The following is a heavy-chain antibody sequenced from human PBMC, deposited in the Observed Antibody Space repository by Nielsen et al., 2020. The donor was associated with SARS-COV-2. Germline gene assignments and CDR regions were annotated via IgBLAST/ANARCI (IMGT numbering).Heavy chain of an antibody. CDR3: ARISSPYYYYYMDV. CDR1: GFSLSNARMG. J-gene: IGHJ6*03. D-gene: IGHD6-6*01. CDR2: IDWDDDK. Sequence: SGPTLVKPTETLTLTCTVSGFSLSNARMGVSWIRQPPGKALEWLALIDWDDDKYYSTSLKTRLTISKDTSKNQVVLTMTNMDPVDTATYYCARISSPYYYYYMDVWGKGTTVTVSS. V-gene: IGHV2-70*01.